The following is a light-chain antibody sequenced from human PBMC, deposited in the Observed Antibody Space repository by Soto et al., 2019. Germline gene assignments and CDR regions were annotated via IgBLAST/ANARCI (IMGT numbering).Light chain of an antibody. V-gene: IGLV2-23*02. CDR2: EVS. Sequence: QSVLTQPASVSGSPGQSITLSCTGTSSDVGSYNLVSWYQQHSGKAPKLMIYEVSKRPSGVSNRFSGSKSGNTASLTISGLQAEDEADYYCCSYAGSSTFEVIVFGTGTKVTV. CDR1: SSDVGSYNL. J-gene: IGLJ1*01. CDR3: CSYAGSSTFEVIV.